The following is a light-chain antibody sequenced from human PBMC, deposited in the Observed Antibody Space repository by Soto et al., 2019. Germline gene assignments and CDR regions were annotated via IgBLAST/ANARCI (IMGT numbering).Light chain of an antibody. CDR3: QQYNQWPPYT. J-gene: IGKJ2*01. Sequence: EIVMTQSPATLSVSPGERATLFCRASQSVGRTLAWYQQKPGQSPGLLVYGASTRANGTPARFSGSGSGTEFTLTISSLQSEDVAVYYCQQYNQWPPYTFGQGTKVDIK. CDR1: QSVGRT. CDR2: GAS. V-gene: IGKV3-15*01.